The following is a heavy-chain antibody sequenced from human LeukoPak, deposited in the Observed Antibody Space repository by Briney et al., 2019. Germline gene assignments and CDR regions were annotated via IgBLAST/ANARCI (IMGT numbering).Heavy chain of an antibody. CDR3: ARTGAAAGTFNYYYYMDV. CDR2: ISAYNGNT. J-gene: IGHJ6*03. V-gene: IGHV1-18*01. Sequence: ASVKVSCKASGYTFTSYGISWVRQAPGQGLEWMGWISAYNGNTNYAQKFQGRVTITTDESTSTAYMELSSLRSEDTAVYYCARTGAAAGTFNYYYYMDVWGKGTTVTVSS. D-gene: IGHD6-13*01. CDR1: GYTFTSYG.